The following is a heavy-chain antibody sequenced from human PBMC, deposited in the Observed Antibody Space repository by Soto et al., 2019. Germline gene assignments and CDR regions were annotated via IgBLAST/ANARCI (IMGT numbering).Heavy chain of an antibody. CDR2: IYYSGHT. D-gene: IGHD3-10*01. V-gene: IGHV4-39*01. J-gene: IGHJ4*02. Sequence: QLQLQESGPGLVKPSETLSLTCAVSGGSFSSSYYWGWLRQPPGKGLEWLGNIYYSGHTYYNPSLQSRFAMSVDTSKNQFSLTLPSVTAADTAVYYCARYFLRGRFFDSCCQGTLVTVSS. CDR3: ARYFLRGRFFDS. CDR1: GGSFSSSYY.